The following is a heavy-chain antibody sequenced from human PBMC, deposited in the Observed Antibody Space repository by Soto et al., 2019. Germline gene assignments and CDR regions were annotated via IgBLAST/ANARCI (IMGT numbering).Heavy chain of an antibody. J-gene: IGHJ6*02. CDR2: IYYSANT. D-gene: IGHD3-10*01. CDR3: ARSGGNSYYYDMDV. V-gene: IGHV4-31*02. CDR1: GGSISSGGYY. Sequence: QVQLQESGPGLVKPSQTLSLTCSVSGGSISSGGYYWSWIRQPPGKGLEWIGYIYYSANTHYNPSLKGRVSISADTSKNQFSLNLSSVTAADTAVYYCARSGGNSYYYDMDVWGQGTTVTVSS.